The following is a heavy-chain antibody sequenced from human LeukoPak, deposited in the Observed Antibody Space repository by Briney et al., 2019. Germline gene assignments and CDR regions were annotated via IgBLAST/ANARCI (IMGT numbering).Heavy chain of an antibody. J-gene: IGHJ6*03. CDR3: ARDRPGYSSSWDLCYYYYMDV. V-gene: IGHV4-4*07. D-gene: IGHD6-13*01. CDR1: GGSISSYY. CDR2: IYTSGST. Sequence: SEALSLTCTVSGGSISSYYWSWIRQPAGKGLEWIGRIYTSGSTNYNPSLKSRVTMSVDTSKNQFSLKLSSVTAADTAVYYCARDRPGYSSSWDLCYYYYMDVRGKGTTVTVSS.